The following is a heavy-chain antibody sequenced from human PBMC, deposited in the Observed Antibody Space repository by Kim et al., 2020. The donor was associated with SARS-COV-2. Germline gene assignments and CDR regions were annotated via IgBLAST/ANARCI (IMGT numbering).Heavy chain of an antibody. Sequence: NTKYSQKFQGRVTITRDTSASTAYMELSSLRSEDTAVYYCARAVTTGFDYWGQGTLVTVSS. J-gene: IGHJ4*02. CDR3: ARAVTTGFDY. D-gene: IGHD4-17*01. V-gene: IGHV1-3*01. CDR2: NT.